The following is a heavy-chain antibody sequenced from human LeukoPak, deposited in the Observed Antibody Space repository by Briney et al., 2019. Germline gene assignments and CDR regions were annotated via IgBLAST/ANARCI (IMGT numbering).Heavy chain of an antibody. J-gene: IGHJ4*02. CDR2: ISDSGGNT. D-gene: IGHD2-21*02. Sequence: PGGSLRLSCAASGFTFSSYAMSWVRQAPGKGLEWVSAISDSGGNTYYADSVKGRFTISRDNSKNTLYLQMNSLRAEDTAVYYCAKVILAYCGGDCYFDYWGQGTLVTVSS. V-gene: IGHV3-23*01. CDR1: GFTFSSYA. CDR3: AKVILAYCGGDCYFDY.